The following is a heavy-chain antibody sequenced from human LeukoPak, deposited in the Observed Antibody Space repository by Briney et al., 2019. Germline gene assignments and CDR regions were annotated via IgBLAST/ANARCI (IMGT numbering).Heavy chain of an antibody. Sequence: SETLSLTCSVSGDSVTSSYWNWVRQPPGKGLEWIGYVSADGTTNYSPSLRSRLIMSVDTAKNDISLILMSVTAADTAIYYCARLDCVLEGCYNHWGRGTLVTVAS. V-gene: IGHV4-59*08. CDR2: VSADGTT. D-gene: IGHD2-15*01. J-gene: IGHJ4*02. CDR3: ARLDCVLEGCYNH. CDR1: GDSVTSSY.